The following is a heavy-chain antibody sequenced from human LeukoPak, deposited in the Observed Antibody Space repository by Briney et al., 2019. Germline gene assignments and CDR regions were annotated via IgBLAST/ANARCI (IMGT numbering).Heavy chain of an antibody. V-gene: IGHV3-30*02. J-gene: IGHJ6*03. Sequence: GGSLRLSCVASGFTFSNYGMYWVRQAPGKGLEWVAFIPYDGSDKYHADSVKGRFTISRDNSKNTLYVQMNSLRAEDTAIYYCTKGSPGFYYYMDVWGRGTTVTVSS. D-gene: IGHD5-12*01. CDR2: IPYDGSDK. CDR3: TKGSPGFYYYMDV. CDR1: GFTFSNYG.